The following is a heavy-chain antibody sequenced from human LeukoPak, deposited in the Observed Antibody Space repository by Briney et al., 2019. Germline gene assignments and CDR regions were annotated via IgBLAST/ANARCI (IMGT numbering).Heavy chain of an antibody. V-gene: IGHV4-34*01. Sequence: PXETLSLTCAVYGGSFSGYYWSWIRQPPGKGLEWIGEINHSGSTNYNPSLKSRVTISVETSKNQFSLKLSSVTAADTAVYYCARGGYXGYDDYWGQGTLVTVSS. D-gene: IGHD5-12*01. CDR1: GGSFSGYY. CDR2: INHSGST. CDR3: ARGGYXGYDDY. J-gene: IGHJ4*02.